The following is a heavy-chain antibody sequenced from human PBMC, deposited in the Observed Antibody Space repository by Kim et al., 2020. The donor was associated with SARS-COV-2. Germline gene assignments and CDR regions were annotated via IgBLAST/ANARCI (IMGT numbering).Heavy chain of an antibody. CDR1: GFTFDDYA. J-gene: IGHJ6*02. CDR3: AKGGLRYFDWFITMDV. Sequence: GGSLRLSCAASGFTFDDYAMHWVRQAPGKGLEWVSGISWNSGSIGYADSVKGRFTISRDNAKNSLYLQMNSLRAEDTALYYCAKGGLRYFDWFITMDVWGQGTTVTVSS. D-gene: IGHD3-9*01. V-gene: IGHV3-9*01. CDR2: ISWNSGSI.